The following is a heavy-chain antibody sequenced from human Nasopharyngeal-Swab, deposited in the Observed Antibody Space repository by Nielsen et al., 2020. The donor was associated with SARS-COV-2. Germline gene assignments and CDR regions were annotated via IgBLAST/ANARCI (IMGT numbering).Heavy chain of an antibody. V-gene: IGHV1-18*01. Sequence: ASVKVSCKASGYTFTSYGISWVRQAPGQGLEWMGWISAYNGNTNYAQKLQGRVTMTTDTSTSTAYMELRSLRSDDTAVYYCARAAPDSYGYYYYGMDVWGQGTTVTVPS. CDR1: GYTFTSYG. CDR3: ARAAPDSYGYYYYGMDV. D-gene: IGHD5-18*01. J-gene: IGHJ6*02. CDR2: ISAYNGNT.